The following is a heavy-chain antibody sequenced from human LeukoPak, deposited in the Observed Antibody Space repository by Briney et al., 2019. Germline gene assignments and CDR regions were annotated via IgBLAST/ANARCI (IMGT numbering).Heavy chain of an antibody. V-gene: IGHV1-46*01. Sequence: ASVKVSCKASGYTFTTFYMHWVRPVPGQGLEWMGIINPSGGSTSYAQKFQARVTMTRDTSTNTVYMELSSLRSEDTAVYYCARGLYSSGWYDYWGQGTLVTVSS. CDR3: ARGLYSSGWYDY. CDR1: GYTFTTFY. D-gene: IGHD6-19*01. J-gene: IGHJ4*02. CDR2: INPSGGST.